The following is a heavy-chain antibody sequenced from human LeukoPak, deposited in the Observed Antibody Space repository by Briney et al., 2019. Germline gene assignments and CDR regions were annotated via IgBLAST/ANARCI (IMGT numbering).Heavy chain of an antibody. CDR1: GYTFTGYY. CDR3: ARDLAGATRYFDC. J-gene: IGHJ4*02. D-gene: IGHD1-26*01. V-gene: IGHV1-2*02. CDR2: INSNSGAT. Sequence: ASVKVPCKASGYTFTGYYMHWVRQAPGQGLEWMGWINSNSGATNYAQRFQGRVTMTRDTSISTAYMELSRLRSDDTALYYCARDLAGATRYFDCWGQGTLVTVSS.